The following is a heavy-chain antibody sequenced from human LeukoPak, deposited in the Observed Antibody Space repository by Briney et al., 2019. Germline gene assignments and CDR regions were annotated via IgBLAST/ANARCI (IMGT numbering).Heavy chain of an antibody. Sequence: ASVKVSCKASGYTLTSYDINWVRQATGQGLEWMGWMNPNSGNTGYAQKFQGRVTMTRNTSISTAYMELSSLRSEDTAVYYCARGVVPVTKGYNWFDPWGQGTLVTVSS. J-gene: IGHJ5*02. D-gene: IGHD2-2*01. V-gene: IGHV1-8*01. CDR2: MNPNSGNT. CDR3: ARGVVPVTKGYNWFDP. CDR1: GYTLTSYD.